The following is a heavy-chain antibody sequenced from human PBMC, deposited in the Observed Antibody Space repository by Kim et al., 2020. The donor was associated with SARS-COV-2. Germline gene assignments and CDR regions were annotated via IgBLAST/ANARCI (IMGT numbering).Heavy chain of an antibody. CDR2: IYWNDDK. CDR3: AHGTTAYGCSSTSCYPYNWFDP. CDR1: GFSLSTSGVG. J-gene: IGHJ5*02. V-gene: IGHV2-5*01. Sequence: SGPTLVKPTQTLTLTCTFSGFSLSTSGVGVGWIRQPPGKALEWLALIYWNDDKRYSPSLKSRLTITKDTSKNQVVLTMTNMDPVDTATYYCAHGTTAYGCSSTSCYPYNWFDPWGQGTLVTVSS. D-gene: IGHD2-2*01.